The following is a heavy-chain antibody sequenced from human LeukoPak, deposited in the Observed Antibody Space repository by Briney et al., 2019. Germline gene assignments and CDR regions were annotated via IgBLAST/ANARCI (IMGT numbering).Heavy chain of an antibody. D-gene: IGHD6-13*01. CDR3: AKVAAAGTGFDP. V-gene: IGHV3-23*01. CDR1: GFTFRYNA. Sequence: PGGSLRLSCAASGFTFRYNAMSWVRQAPGKGLEWVSAISVSGDSTYYADSVKGRFTISRDNSKSTLHLQMNSPRAEDTAMYYCAKVAAAGTGFDPWGQGSLVTVSS. CDR2: ISVSGDST. J-gene: IGHJ5*02.